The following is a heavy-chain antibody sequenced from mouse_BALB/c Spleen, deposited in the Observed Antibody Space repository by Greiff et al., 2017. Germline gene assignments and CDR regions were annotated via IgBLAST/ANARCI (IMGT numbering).Heavy chain of an antibody. V-gene: IGHV14-3*02. Sequence: SGAELVKPGASVKLSCTASGFNIKDTYMHWVKQRPEQGLEWIGRIDPANGNTKYDPKFQGKATITADTSSNTAYLQLSSLTSEDTAVYYCARRGYDGAMDYWGQGTSVTVSS. CDR2: IDPANGNT. D-gene: IGHD2-14*01. CDR1: GFNIKDTY. CDR3: ARRGYDGAMDY. J-gene: IGHJ4*01.